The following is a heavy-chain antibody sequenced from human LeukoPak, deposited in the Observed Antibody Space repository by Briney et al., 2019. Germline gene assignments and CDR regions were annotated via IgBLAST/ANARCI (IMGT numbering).Heavy chain of an antibody. J-gene: IGHJ4*02. CDR2: ISSRGGTI. D-gene: IGHD6-6*01. CDR1: EVTFSTYE. Sequence: GGSLRLSCAGTEVTFSTYEMIWVRQAPGKGLEWVSYISSRGGTIYYADSVKGRFTISRDNAKNSLYLQMNSLRAEDTAVYYCARESSSSEFDYWGQGTLVTVSS. V-gene: IGHV3-48*03. CDR3: ARESSSSEFDY.